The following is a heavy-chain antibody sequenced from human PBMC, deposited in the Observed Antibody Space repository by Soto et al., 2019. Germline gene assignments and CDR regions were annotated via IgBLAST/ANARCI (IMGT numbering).Heavy chain of an antibody. CDR2: ISSSGSTI. J-gene: IGHJ6*03. Sequence: GGSLRLSCAASGFTFSDYYMSWIRQAPGKGLEWVSYISSSGSTIYYADSVKGRFTISRDNAKNSLYLQMNSLRAEDTAVYYCARSYLGYCSSTSCYKPSGSYYMDVWGKGTTVTVSS. CDR1: GFTFSDYY. V-gene: IGHV3-11*01. D-gene: IGHD2-2*01. CDR3: ARSYLGYCSSTSCYKPSGSYYMDV.